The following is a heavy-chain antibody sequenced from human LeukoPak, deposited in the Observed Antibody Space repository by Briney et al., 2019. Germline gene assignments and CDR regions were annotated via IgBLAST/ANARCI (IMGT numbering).Heavy chain of an antibody. CDR2: IYTSGST. D-gene: IGHD2-21*01. Sequence: PSETLSLTCAVYGGSFSGYYWSWIRQPAGKGLEWIGRIYTSGSTNYNPSLKSRVTMSVDTSKNQFSLKLSSLTAADPAVYYCARDPLDSPYYFDYWGQGTLVTVSS. CDR3: ARDPLDSPYYFDY. CDR1: GGSFSGYY. J-gene: IGHJ4*02. V-gene: IGHV4-4*07.